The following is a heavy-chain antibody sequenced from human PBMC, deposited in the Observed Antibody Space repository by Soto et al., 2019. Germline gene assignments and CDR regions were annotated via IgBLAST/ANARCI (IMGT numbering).Heavy chain of an antibody. CDR2: ISGSGTTT. V-gene: IGHV3-23*01. Sequence: GGSLRLSCAASGFTFSTYAMSWVRQAPGKGLEWVSAISGSGTTTYYADSVKGRFTIARGNSKNTLNLQMNSLRAEDTAVYYCTKGRTLEAWGQGTTVTVSS. J-gene: IGHJ6*02. CDR1: GFTFSTYA. CDR3: TKGRTLEA.